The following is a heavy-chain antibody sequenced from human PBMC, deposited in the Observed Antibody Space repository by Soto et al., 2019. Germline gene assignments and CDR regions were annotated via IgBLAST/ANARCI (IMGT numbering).Heavy chain of an antibody. J-gene: IGHJ4*01. CDR2: IIPIAAIA. CDR3: ARGGTPIDY. CDR1: GGTFSRYT. D-gene: IGHD3-16*01. V-gene: IGHV1-69*02. Sequence: ASVKVSCKASGGTFSRYTINWVRQAPGQGLEWMGRIIPIAAIANYTQKFQGRVTITVDKSSTTAYMELSSLRSDDTAVYYCARGGTPIDYWGQGTLVTVSS.